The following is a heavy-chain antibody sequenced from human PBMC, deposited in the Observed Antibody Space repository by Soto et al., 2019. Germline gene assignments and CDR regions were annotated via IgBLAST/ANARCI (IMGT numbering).Heavy chain of an antibody. CDR3: AGWGGHDYNN. Sequence: EVQLLGSGGGLVQPGGSLRLSCVGAGFTFSTYWMNWVRQAPGKGLEWVANIKLDGNVGTYVDSVRGRFTTSRDNAKNSLYLQMNSLRADDTAVYFCAGWGGHDYNNWGQGIMVTVSS. V-gene: IGHV3-7*03. D-gene: IGHD4-4*01. J-gene: IGHJ4*02. CDR2: IKLDGNVG. CDR1: GFTFSTYW.